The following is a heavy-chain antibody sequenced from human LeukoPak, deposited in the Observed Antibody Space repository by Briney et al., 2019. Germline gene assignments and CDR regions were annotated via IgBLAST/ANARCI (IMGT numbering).Heavy chain of an antibody. CDR2: INSDGSST. J-gene: IGHJ4*02. D-gene: IGHD6-19*01. CDR1: GLTFSSYG. Sequence: GGSLRLSCAASGLTFSSYGMTWVRQAPGKGLVWVSGINSDGSSTNYADSVKGRFTISRDNAKNTLFLQMSSLRAEDTAVYYCSARSASDDYWGQGTLVTVSS. V-gene: IGHV3-74*01. CDR3: SARSASDDY.